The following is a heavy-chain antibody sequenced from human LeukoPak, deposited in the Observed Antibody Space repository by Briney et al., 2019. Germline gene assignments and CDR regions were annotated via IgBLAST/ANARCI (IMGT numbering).Heavy chain of an antibody. D-gene: IGHD3-22*01. V-gene: IGHV3-74*01. CDR1: GFTVSRYW. CDR3: ARDLTGPYDH. J-gene: IGHJ4*02. CDR2: INVEGNYI. Sequence: QPGTSLLLSCAASGFTVSRYWMHWVRPAPGKGLVWVARINVEGNYIDYAESVKGRFTISRDSAKNTLYLQMNSVRAEDTAVYSCARDLTGPYDHWGQGTLVTVSS.